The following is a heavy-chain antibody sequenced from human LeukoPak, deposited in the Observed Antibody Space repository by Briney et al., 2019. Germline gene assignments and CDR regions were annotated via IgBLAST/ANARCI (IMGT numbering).Heavy chain of an antibody. V-gene: IGHV4-34*01. J-gene: IGHJ4*02. Sequence: SETLSLTRAVYGGSFSGYYWSWIRQPPGKGLEWIGEINHSGSTNYNPSLKSRVTISVDTSKNQFSLKLSSVTAADTAVYYCARWRGYCSGGSCYPYYFDYWGQGTLVTVSS. CDR2: INHSGST. D-gene: IGHD2-15*01. CDR3: ARWRGYCSGGSCYPYYFDY. CDR1: GGSFSGYY.